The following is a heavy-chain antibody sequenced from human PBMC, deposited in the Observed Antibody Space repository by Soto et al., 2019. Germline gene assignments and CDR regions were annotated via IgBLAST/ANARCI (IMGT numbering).Heavy chain of an antibody. CDR1: GDSISNYY. CDR2: IYYRGST. D-gene: IGHD6-13*01. V-gene: IGHV4-59*08. Sequence: QVQLQESGPGLVKPSETLSLTCTVSGDSISNYYWSWIRQPPGKGLEWIGYIYYRGSTNYNPSLKSLVTISVDTSKNQFSLKLSSVTAADTAVYYCARHLWVGSSWYLGAFDIWGQGTMVTVSS. CDR3: ARHLWVGSSWYLGAFDI. J-gene: IGHJ3*02.